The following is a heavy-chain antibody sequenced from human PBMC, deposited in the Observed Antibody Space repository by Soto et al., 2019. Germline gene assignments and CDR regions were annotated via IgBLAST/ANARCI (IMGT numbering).Heavy chain of an antibody. Sequence: SVKVSCKASGGTFSSCAISWVRQAPGQGLEWMGGIIPIFGTANYAQKFQGRVTITADKSTSTAYMELSSLRSEDTAVYYCASLFLAARWHTHDAFDIWGQGTMVTVSS. D-gene: IGHD3-10*01. CDR1: GGTFSSCA. CDR3: ASLFLAARWHTHDAFDI. J-gene: IGHJ3*02. V-gene: IGHV1-69*06. CDR2: IIPIFGTA.